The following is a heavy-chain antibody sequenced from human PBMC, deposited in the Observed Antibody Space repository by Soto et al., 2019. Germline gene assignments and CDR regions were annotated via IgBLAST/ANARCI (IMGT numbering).Heavy chain of an antibody. CDR2: IYYSGST. J-gene: IGHJ4*02. Sequence: SETLSLTCTVSGGSISSYYWSWIRQPPGKGLEWIGYIYYSGSTNYNPSLKSRVTISVDTSKNQFSLKLSSATAADTAVYYCARNGVGGDYVDYWGQGTLVTVSS. CDR1: GGSISSYY. CDR3: ARNGVGGDYVDY. V-gene: IGHV4-59*01. D-gene: IGHD2-8*01.